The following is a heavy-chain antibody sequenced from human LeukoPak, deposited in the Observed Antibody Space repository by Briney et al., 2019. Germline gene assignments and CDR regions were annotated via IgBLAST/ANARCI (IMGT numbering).Heavy chain of an antibody. CDR3: ATHLGYGSGPVRY. D-gene: IGHD3-10*01. V-gene: IGHV1-24*01. J-gene: IGHJ4*02. CDR2: FDPEDGET. CDR1: GYTLTELS. Sequence: ASVKVSCKVSGYTLTELSMHWVRQAPGKGLEWMGGFDPEDGETIYAQKFQGRVTLTEDTSTDTAYMELSSLRSEDTAVYYCATHLGYGSGPVRYWGQGTLVTVSS.